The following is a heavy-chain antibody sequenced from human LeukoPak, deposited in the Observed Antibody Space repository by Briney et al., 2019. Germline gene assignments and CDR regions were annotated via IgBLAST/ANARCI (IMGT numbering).Heavy chain of an antibody. J-gene: IGHJ4*02. V-gene: IGHV3-11*01. D-gene: IGHD6-13*01. Sequence: GGSLRLSCAASGFTFSDYYMSWIRQAPGKGLEWISYISTNVNTIFYADSVKGRFTISRDNAKNSLYLQMNSLRAEDTALYYCAKDQAAGLDYWGQGTLVTVSS. CDR1: GFTFSDYY. CDR3: AKDQAAGLDY. CDR2: ISTNVNTI.